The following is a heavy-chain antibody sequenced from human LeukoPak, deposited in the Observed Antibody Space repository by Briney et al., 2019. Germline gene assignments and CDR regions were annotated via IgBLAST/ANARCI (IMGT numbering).Heavy chain of an antibody. V-gene: IGHV4-34*01. D-gene: IGHD1-7*01. CDR3: ARRWNYGRNYYIDV. CDR1: GGSFSNYY. Sequence: SETLSLTRAVYGGSFSNYYWSWIRQPPGKGLEWIGEINDSGRIHYNPSLMSRVTVSVDTSKNQFPLRLTSVTATDTAVYYCARRWNYGRNYYIDVWGNGATVSVSS. J-gene: IGHJ6*03. CDR2: INDSGRI.